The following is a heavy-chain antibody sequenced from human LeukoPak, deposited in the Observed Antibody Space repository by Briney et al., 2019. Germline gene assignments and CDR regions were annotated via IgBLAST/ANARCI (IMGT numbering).Heavy chain of an antibody. CDR2: IYTSGST. D-gene: IGHD3-3*01. V-gene: IGHV4-61*02. CDR3: ARVTTIFGVVIVRPDAFDI. Sequence: PSEALSLTCTVSGGSISSGSYYWSWIRQPARKGLEWIGRIYTSGSTNYNPSLKSRVTISVDTSKNQFSLKLSSVTAADTAVYYCARVTTIFGVVIVRPDAFDIWGQGTMVTVSS. J-gene: IGHJ3*02. CDR1: GGSISSGSYY.